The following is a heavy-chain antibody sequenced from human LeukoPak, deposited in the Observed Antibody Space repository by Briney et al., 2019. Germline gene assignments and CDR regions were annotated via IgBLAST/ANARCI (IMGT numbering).Heavy chain of an antibody. J-gene: IGHJ4*02. CDR2: IYPGDSET. CDR1: GYRFTTYW. Sequence: KYGESLKISCKGSGYRFTTYWIGWVRQMPGKGLEWMGIIYPGDSETRYSPSFQGQVTISADKSISTAYLQWSSLKASDTAMYYCAATDVVAATGFDYWGQGTLVTVSS. V-gene: IGHV5-51*01. D-gene: IGHD2-15*01. CDR3: AATDVVAATGFDY.